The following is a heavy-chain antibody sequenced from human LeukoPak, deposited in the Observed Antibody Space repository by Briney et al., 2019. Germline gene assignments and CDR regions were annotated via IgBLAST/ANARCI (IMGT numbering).Heavy chain of an antibody. V-gene: IGHV4-59*01. D-gene: IGHD3-10*01. CDR3: ARATLLWFGELPYGMDV. CDR1: GGSISGYY. Sequence: SETLSLTCTVSGGSISGYYWSWIRQPPGKGLEWIGYIYYSGSTNYNPSLKSRVTISVDTSKNQFSLKLSSVTAADTAVYYCARATLLWFGELPYGMDVWGQGTTVTVSS. CDR2: IYYSGST. J-gene: IGHJ6*02.